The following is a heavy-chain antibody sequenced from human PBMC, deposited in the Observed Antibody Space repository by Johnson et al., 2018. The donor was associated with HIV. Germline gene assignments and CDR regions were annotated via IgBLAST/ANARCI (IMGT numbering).Heavy chain of an antibody. CDR2: ITGNGGST. Sequence: VQLVESGGGLVQPGGSLRLSCAASGFTFSSYAINWVRQAPGKGLEYVSGITGNGGSTYYANSVKGRFTISRYNSKNTLYLQMGSLRAEDMAVYYCARDPLENDYIWGQGAFDIWGQGTMVTVSS. V-gene: IGHV3-64*01. J-gene: IGHJ3*02. CDR1: GFTFSSYA. CDR3: ARDPLENDYIWGQGAFDI. D-gene: IGHD3-16*01.